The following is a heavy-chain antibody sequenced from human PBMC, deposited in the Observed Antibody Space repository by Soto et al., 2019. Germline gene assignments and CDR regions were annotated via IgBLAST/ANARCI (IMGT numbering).Heavy chain of an antibody. Sequence: SETLSLTCTVSGGSISSYYWSWIRQPPGKGLEWIGYIYYSGSTNYNPSLKSRVTISVDTSKNQFSLKLSSVTAADTAVYYCARGRITTFGVVSRFFDSWGQGTLVTVSS. CDR3: ARGRITTFGVVSRFFDS. CDR1: GGSISSYY. V-gene: IGHV4-59*01. CDR2: IYYSGST. D-gene: IGHD3-3*01. J-gene: IGHJ4*02.